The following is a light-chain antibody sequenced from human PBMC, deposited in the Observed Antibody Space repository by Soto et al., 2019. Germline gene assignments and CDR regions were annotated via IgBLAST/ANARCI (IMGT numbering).Light chain of an antibody. CDR3: QHYDHLPIT. V-gene: IGKV1-33*01. CDR1: QDITNY. CDR2: DAS. J-gene: IGKJ5*01. Sequence: DIQMTQPPSSLSASVGDRVTITCQASQDITNYLNWYQQKPGKAPRLLLYDASSLETGVPSRFSGSGSGTDFTFTISSLQPEDIATYYCQHYDHLPITFGQGTRLEIK.